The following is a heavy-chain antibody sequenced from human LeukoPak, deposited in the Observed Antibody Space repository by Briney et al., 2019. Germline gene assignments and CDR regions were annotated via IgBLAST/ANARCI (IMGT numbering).Heavy chain of an antibody. J-gene: IGHJ3*02. V-gene: IGHV4-34*01. CDR2: INHSGST. D-gene: IGHD3-10*02. Sequence: SETLSLTCAVYGGSFSGYYWSWIRQPPGKGLEWIGEINHSGSTNYNPSLKSRVTISVDRSKNQFSLKLSSVTAADTAVYYCAGCSGDDAFDIWGQGTMVTVSS. CDR3: AGCSGDDAFDI. CDR1: GGSFSGYY.